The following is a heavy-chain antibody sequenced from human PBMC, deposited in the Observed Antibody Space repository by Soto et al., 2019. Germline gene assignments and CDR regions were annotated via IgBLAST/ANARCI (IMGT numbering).Heavy chain of an antibody. CDR2: ITPMYGTT. Sequence: QVQLVQSGAEVKKPGSSVTVSCKASGGTFSSYAISWVRQAPGHGLEWVGVITPMYGTTNFAHKFQGRVTISADKSTSTAYMELRSLRSEDTAVYYCATDQVNNIAAAGQFDYWGQGTLSPSPQ. D-gene: IGHD6-13*01. V-gene: IGHV1-69*06. CDR1: GGTFSSYA. J-gene: IGHJ4*02. CDR3: ATDQVNNIAAAGQFDY.